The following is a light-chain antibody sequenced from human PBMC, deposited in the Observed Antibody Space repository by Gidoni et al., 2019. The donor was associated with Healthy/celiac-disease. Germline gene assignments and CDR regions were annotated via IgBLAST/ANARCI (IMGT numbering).Light chain of an antibody. Sequence: QSALTQPASGSGSPGQSITISCTGTSSDVGGYNYVSWYQQHPGNAPKLMIYDVSNRPSGVSNRFSGSKSGNTASLTISGLQAEDEADYYCSSYTSSSVVFGGGTKLTVL. CDR2: DVS. V-gene: IGLV2-14*01. J-gene: IGLJ2*01. CDR3: SSYTSSSVV. CDR1: SSDVGGYNY.